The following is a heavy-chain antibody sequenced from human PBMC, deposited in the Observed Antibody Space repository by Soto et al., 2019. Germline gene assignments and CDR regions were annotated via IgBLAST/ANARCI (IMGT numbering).Heavy chain of an antibody. J-gene: IGHJ4*02. Sequence: SSETLSLTCAVSGGSISSGGYSWSWIRQPPGKGLEWIGYIYHSGSTYYNPSLKSRVTISVDRSKNQFSLKLSSVTAADTAVYYCARYSSSSSFDYWGQGTLVTVSS. CDR2: IYHSGST. D-gene: IGHD6-6*01. V-gene: IGHV4-30-2*01. CDR1: GGSISSGGYS. CDR3: ARYSSSSSFDY.